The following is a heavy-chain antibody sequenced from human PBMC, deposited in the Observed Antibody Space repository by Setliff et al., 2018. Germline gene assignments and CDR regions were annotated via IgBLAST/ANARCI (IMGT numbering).Heavy chain of an antibody. V-gene: IGHV1-18*01. CDR1: GYTFSNYG. D-gene: IGHD3-10*01. J-gene: IGHJ4*02. Sequence: AASVKVSCKASGYTFSNYGVTWVRQAPGQGLEWMGWVTVYNGNTKYAQNLQGRLTLTTDTSTSTAYMELGSLTTDDTAVYYCARVESMVRGKNILRHFDYWGQGIQVTVSS. CDR3: ARVESMVRGKNILRHFDY. CDR2: VTVYNGNT.